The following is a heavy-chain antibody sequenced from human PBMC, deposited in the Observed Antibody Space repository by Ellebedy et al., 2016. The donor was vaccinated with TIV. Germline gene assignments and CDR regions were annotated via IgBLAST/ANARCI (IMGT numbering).Heavy chain of an antibody. CDR1: GGSISSYY. Sequence: SETLSLXXTVSGGSISSYYWSWIRQPPGKGLEWIGYIYYSGSTNYNPSLKSRVTISVDTSKNQFSLKLSSVTAADTAVYYCARRITMVRGVIFNWFDPWGQGTLVTVSS. CDR3: ARRITMVRGVIFNWFDP. D-gene: IGHD3-10*01. CDR2: IYYSGST. V-gene: IGHV4-59*12. J-gene: IGHJ5*02.